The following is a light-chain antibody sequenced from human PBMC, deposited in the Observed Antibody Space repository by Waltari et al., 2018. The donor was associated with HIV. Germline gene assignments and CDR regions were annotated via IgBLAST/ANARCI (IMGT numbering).Light chain of an antibody. V-gene: IGLV2-14*03. Sequence: SALTQPASVSGSPGQSITISCSGTSGDVGGYNFVSWHQKHPGKAPKLIIYNVSSRPSGVSIRFSGSRSANTASLTISGLQVEDEADYFCSSYTSSGPRYVLFGGGTRLTVL. J-gene: IGLJ2*01. CDR3: SSYTSSGPRYVL. CDR1: SGDVGGYNF. CDR2: NVS.